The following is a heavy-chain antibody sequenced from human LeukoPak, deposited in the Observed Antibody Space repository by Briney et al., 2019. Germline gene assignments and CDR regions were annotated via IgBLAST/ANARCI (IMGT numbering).Heavy chain of an antibody. CDR3: VTGVAGTRAPFDY. D-gene: IGHD6-19*01. Sequence: PSETLSLTCTVSGGSISSSSYYWGSIRQPPGKGLEWIGSIYYSGSTYYNPSLKSRVTISVDTSKNQFSLKLSSVTAADTAVYYSVTGVAGTRAPFDYWGQGTLVTVSS. J-gene: IGHJ4*02. CDR2: IYYSGST. CDR1: GGSISSSSYY. V-gene: IGHV4-39*01.